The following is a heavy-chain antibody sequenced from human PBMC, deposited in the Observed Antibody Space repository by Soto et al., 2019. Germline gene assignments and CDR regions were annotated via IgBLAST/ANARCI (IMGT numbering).Heavy chain of an antibody. D-gene: IGHD6-19*01. V-gene: IGHV1-2*02. CDR1: GYTFTGYY. Sequence: ASVKVSCKASGYTFTGYYMHWVRQAPGQGFEWMGRISPKSGGTNYAQKFQGRVTMTWDTSLNTAYMELSSLMFEDTAVYYCASPPGYVSDWYHFDLWGQGTLVTVSS. CDR2: ISPKSGGT. J-gene: IGHJ4*02. CDR3: ASPPGYVSDWYHFDL.